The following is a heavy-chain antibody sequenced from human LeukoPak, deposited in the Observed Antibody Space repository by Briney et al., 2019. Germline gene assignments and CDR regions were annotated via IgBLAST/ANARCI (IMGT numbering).Heavy chain of an antibody. J-gene: IGHJ6*03. V-gene: IGHV3-66*01. CDR1: GFTVSSNY. D-gene: IGHD1-26*01. CDR3: AKGHGWEASYYYYYMDV. Sequence: GGSLRLSCAASGFTVSSNYMSWVRQAPGKGLEWVSVIYSGGSTYYADSVKGRFTISRDNSKNTLYLQMNSLRAEDTAVYYCAKGHGWEASYYYYYMDVWGKGTTVTISS. CDR2: IYSGGST.